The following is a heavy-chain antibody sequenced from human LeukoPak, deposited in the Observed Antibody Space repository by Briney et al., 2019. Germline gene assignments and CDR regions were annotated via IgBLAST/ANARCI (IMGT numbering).Heavy chain of an antibody. Sequence: ASVKVSCKASGYTFTGYYMRWVRQAPGQGLEWMGWINPNSGGTNYAQKFQGRVTMTRDTSISTAYMELSRLRSDDTAVYYCARVYCSSTSCYPYYFDYWGQGTLVTVSS. CDR2: INPNSGGT. D-gene: IGHD2-2*01. CDR1: GYTFTGYY. J-gene: IGHJ4*02. CDR3: ARVYCSSTSCYPYYFDY. V-gene: IGHV1-2*02.